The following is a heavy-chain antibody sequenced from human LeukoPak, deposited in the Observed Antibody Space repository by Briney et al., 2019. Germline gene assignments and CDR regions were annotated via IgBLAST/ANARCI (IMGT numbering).Heavy chain of an antibody. V-gene: IGHV3-15*01. J-gene: IGHJ4*02. Sequence: GGSLRLSCAASGFTFINAWMSWVRQAPGKGLEWVGRIKSKTDGGTTDYAAPVKGRFTISRDESKNTLYLQMNSLKTEDTAVYYCTTHDCRSTNCYNVLDYWGQGTLVTVSS. D-gene: IGHD2-2*02. CDR3: TTHDCRSTNCYNVLDY. CDR2: IKSKTDGGTT. CDR1: GFTFINAW.